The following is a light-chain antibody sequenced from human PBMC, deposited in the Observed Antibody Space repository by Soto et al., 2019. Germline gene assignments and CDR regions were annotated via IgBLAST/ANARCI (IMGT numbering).Light chain of an antibody. J-gene: IGKJ1*01. CDR3: QQYNNWPRT. CDR2: GAS. CDR1: QSVPNSY. V-gene: IGKV3D-15*01. Sequence: EIVVTQSPATLSVSPGERATISCRPSQSVPNSYLAWYQQKPGQAPRFVIYGASARASGIPDRFSGGGSGTDFTLTISSLQSEDFAAYYCQQYNNWPRTFGQGTKVDI.